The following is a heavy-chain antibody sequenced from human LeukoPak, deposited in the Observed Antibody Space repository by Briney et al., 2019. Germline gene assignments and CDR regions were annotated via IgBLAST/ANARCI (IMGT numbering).Heavy chain of an antibody. J-gene: IGHJ4*02. CDR3: ARDRGLIAAADTGY. D-gene: IGHD6-13*01. V-gene: IGHV1-18*01. CDR1: GYTFTSYG. Sequence: ASVKVSCTASGYTFTSYGISWVRQAPGQGLEWMGWISAYNGNTNYAQKLQGRVTMTTDTSTSTAYMELRSLRSDDTAVYYCARDRGLIAAADTGYWGQGTLVTVSS. CDR2: ISAYNGNT.